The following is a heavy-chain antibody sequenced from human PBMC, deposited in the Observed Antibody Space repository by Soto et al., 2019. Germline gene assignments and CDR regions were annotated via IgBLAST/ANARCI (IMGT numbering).Heavy chain of an antibody. CDR1: GFTFSTYS. CDR2: ISSRSDI. D-gene: IGHD2-2*02. Sequence: GGSLRLSCVGSGFTFSTYSINWVRQAPGKGLEWVSSISSRSDIYYADSVKGRFTISRDNAKNSVSLQMNSLRAEDTAVYYCTREYTAWPLAYGLDVWGQGTTVTVSS. CDR3: TREYTAWPLAYGLDV. J-gene: IGHJ6*02. V-gene: IGHV3-21*01.